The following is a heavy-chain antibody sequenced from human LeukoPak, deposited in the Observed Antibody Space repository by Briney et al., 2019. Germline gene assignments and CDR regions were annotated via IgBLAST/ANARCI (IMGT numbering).Heavy chain of an antibody. J-gene: IGHJ4*02. D-gene: IGHD6-13*01. CDR3: ARATYSSSLGY. Sequence: SETLSLTCAVYGGSFSGYYWSWIRPPPGKGLEWIGEINHSGSTNYNPSLKSRVTISVDTSKNQFSLKLSSVTAADTAVYYCARATYSSSLGYWGQGTLVTVSS. CDR2: INHSGST. V-gene: IGHV4-34*01. CDR1: GGSFSGYY.